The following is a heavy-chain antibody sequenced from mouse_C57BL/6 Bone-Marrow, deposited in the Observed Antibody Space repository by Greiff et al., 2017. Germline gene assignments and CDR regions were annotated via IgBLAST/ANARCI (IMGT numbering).Heavy chain of an antibody. CDR1: GYAFTNYL. J-gene: IGHJ2*01. D-gene: IGHD2-3*01. Sequence: VQLQESGAELVRPGTSVKVSCKASGYAFTNYLIEWVKQRPGQGLEWIGVINPGSGGTNYNEKFKGKATLTADKSSSTAYMQLSSLTSEDSAVYFGARRGDGYCLDYWGQGTTRTVSS. CDR3: ARRGDGYCLDY. CDR2: INPGSGGT. V-gene: IGHV1-54*01.